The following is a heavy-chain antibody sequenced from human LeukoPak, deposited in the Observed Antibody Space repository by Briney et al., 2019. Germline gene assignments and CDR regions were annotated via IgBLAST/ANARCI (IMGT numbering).Heavy chain of an antibody. J-gene: IGHJ3*02. CDR2: ISSDGFST. CDR3: ARDMSPWESKNPDAFDI. Sequence: PGGSLRLSCAASGFTFSNYPIHWVRQAPGKGLEFVSSISSDGFSTYYGNSVKGRFIISRDNSKNTVYLQMGSLRAEDMAVYYCARDMSPWESKNPDAFDIWGQGTMVTVSS. V-gene: IGHV3-64*01. CDR1: GFTFSNYP. D-gene: IGHD1-26*01.